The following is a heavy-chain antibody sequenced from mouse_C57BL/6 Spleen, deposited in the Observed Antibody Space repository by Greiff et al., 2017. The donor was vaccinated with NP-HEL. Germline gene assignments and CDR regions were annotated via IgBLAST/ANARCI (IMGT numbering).Heavy chain of an antibody. V-gene: IGHV1-55*01. CDR2: IYPGSGST. CDR3: AREVGLRREWYFDV. Sequence: VQLQQSGAELVKPGASVKMSCKASGYTFTSYWITWVKQRPGQGLEWIGDIYPGSGSTNYNEKFKSKATLTVDTSSSTAYMQLSSLTSEDSAVYYCAREVGLRREWYFDVWGTGTTVTVSS. CDR1: GYTFTSYW. D-gene: IGHD2-4*01. J-gene: IGHJ1*03.